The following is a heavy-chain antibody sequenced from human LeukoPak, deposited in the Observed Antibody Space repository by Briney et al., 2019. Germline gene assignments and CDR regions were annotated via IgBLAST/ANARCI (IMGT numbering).Heavy chain of an antibody. CDR3: AREGGPYRPLDY. J-gene: IGHJ4*02. D-gene: IGHD3-16*01. CDR2: VNLKGST. Sequence: SETLSLTCDVSGGSITQTNYWTWVGQPPGKGLEWIGEVNLKGSTNYNPSLMGRVAISVDTSETHVSLQLTSVTAADTAVYYCAREGGPYRPLDYSGQGTLVTVS. CDR1: GGSITQTNY. V-gene: IGHV4-4*02.